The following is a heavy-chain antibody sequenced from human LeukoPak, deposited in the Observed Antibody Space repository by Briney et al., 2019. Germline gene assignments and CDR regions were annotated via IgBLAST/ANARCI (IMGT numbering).Heavy chain of an antibody. Sequence: GASVKVSCKASGYTFTSYGISWVRQAPGQGLEWMGWISAYNGNTNYAQKLQGRVTMTTDTSTSTAYMELRSLRSDDTAVYYCAREVWEPRRNYYGMDVWGQGTTVTVSS. CDR1: GYTFTSYG. J-gene: IGHJ6*02. CDR3: AREVWEPRRNYYGMDV. V-gene: IGHV1-18*01. CDR2: ISAYNGNT. D-gene: IGHD1-26*01.